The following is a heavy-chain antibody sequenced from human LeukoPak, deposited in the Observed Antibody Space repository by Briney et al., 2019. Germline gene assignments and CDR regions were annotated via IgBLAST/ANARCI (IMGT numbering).Heavy chain of an antibody. J-gene: IGHJ3*02. V-gene: IGHV4-4*02. D-gene: IGHD3-9*01. CDR2: IYHSGST. CDR1: GGSISSSNW. Sequence: PSETLSLTCAVSGGSISSSNWWSWVRQPPGKGLEWIGEIYHSGSTNYNPSLKSRVTISVDKSKNQFSLKLSSVTAADTAVYYCARVGRYFDWLLHPGGAFDIWGQGTMVTVSS. CDR3: ARVGRYFDWLLHPGGAFDI.